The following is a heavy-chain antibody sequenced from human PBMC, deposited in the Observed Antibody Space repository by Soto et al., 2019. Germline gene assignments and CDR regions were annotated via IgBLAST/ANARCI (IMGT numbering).Heavy chain of an antibody. J-gene: IGHJ4*02. V-gene: IGHV1-3*01. Sequence: QDQLVQSGAEVKEPGASVKVSSKASGYTFTSHTIHWARQAPGQGLEWMGWIIVSHGRPRIAPHFQGRVTLTTYTSATTPYMERDILTSEDKAVDVCAREPEDVVPGDFWGQGTLVVVSS. CDR3: AREPEDVVPGDF. CDR1: GYTFTSHT. CDR2: IIVSHGRP. D-gene: IGHD2-2*01.